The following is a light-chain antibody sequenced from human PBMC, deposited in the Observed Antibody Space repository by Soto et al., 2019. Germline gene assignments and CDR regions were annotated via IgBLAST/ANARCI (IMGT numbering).Light chain of an antibody. CDR1: QSVSSY. CDR2: DAS. V-gene: IGKV3-11*01. J-gene: IGKJ2*01. CDR3: QQRSNWPPVYT. Sequence: EIVLTQSPATLSLSPGERATLSCRASQSVSSYLAWYQQKRGQAPRLLIYDASNRATGIPARFSGSGSGTDFTLTISRLEPDDFAFYYCQQRSNWPPVYTFGQGTKVDIK.